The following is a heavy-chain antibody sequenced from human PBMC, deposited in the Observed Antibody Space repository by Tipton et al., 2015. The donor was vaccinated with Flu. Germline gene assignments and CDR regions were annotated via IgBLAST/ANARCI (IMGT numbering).Heavy chain of an antibody. CDR3: VRTRGGYCSSSSCYADYFDY. D-gene: IGHD2-2*01. V-gene: IGHV3-21*01. CDR1: GFTFNNYN. CDR2: ITTGTGYS. J-gene: IGHJ4*02. Sequence: SLRLSCAASGFTFNNYNMHWVRRAPGKGLEWVSSITTGTGYSYYADSLKGRFTISRDNAKNSLYLQMNSLGAEDTAVYYCVRTRGGYCSSSSCYADYFDYWGQGTLVTVSS.